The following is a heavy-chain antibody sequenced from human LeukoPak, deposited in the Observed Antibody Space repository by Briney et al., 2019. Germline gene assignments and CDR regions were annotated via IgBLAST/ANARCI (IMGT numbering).Heavy chain of an antibody. V-gene: IGHV4-34*01. D-gene: IGHD4-23*01. CDR2: INHRGRT. CDR1: GESFNDYY. Sequence: PSETLSLTCAVYGESFNDYYWSWIRQPPGKGLEWIGEINHRGRTNYNPSLKSRVTISVDTSKNQFSLNLNSVTAADTALYYCGRAAVKGRGGSFVAVVVTPPGFFDYWGQGKLVTVSS. J-gene: IGHJ4*02. CDR3: GRAAVKGRGGSFVAVVVTPPGFFDY.